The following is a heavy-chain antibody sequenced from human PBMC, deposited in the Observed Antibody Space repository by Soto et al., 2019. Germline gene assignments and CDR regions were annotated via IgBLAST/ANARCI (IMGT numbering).Heavy chain of an antibody. CDR2: IDSSSSYI. CDR3: ARSLVGSPFDY. J-gene: IGHJ4*02. Sequence: EVQLVESGGGLVKPGGSLRLSCAASGFSFSSYSMGWVRQAPGKGLEWVSVIDSSSSYIFHADSVKGRFTISRDNAENSLYLQMNSLRAEETAEDYCARSLVGSPFDYWGQGTLVTVSS. CDR1: GFSFSSYS. V-gene: IGHV3-21*01. D-gene: IGHD2-2*01.